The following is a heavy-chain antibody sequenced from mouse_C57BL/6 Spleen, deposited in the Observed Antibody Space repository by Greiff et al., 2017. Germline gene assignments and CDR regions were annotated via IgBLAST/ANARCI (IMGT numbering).Heavy chain of an antibody. CDR1: GFTFSDYG. J-gene: IGHJ1*03. V-gene: IGHV5-17*01. CDR3: ARPIGRSHYWYFEV. D-gene: IGHD1-1*01. CDR2: ISSGSSTI. Sequence: EVQLKESGGGLVKPGGSLKLSCAASGFTFSDYGMHWVRQAPEKGLEWVAYISSGSSTIYYADTVKGRFTFSGDNAKNTLFLQVTSLRSEDTAMDYGARPIGRSHYWYFEVWGTGTTVTVSS.